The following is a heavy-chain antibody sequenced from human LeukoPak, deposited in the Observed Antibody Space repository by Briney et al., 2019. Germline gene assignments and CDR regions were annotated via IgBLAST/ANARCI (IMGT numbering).Heavy chain of an antibody. CDR2: IYPGDSDT. CDR1: GYSFTSYW. J-gene: IGHJ3*02. D-gene: IGHD2-15*01. Sequence: GESLKISCKGSGYSFTSYWIGWVRQMPGKGLEWMGIIYPGDSDTRYSPSFQGQVTISADKSISTAYLQWSSLKASDTAMYYCAVKVRYCSGGSCYVPTPPDAFDIWGQGTMVTVSS. V-gene: IGHV5-51*01. CDR3: AVKVRYCSGGSCYVPTPPDAFDI.